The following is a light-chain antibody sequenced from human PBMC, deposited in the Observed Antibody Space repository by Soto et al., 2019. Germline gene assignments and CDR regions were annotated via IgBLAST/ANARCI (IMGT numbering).Light chain of an antibody. Sequence: QSALTQPASVSGSPGQSITISCTGTSSDVGTYNLVSWYQQHPGKATKLMISEDTKRPSGVSYRFSGSKSGITASLTISGLQAEDEADYYCCSYAAGSTWVFGGGTKVTVL. CDR2: EDT. CDR1: SSDVGTYNL. V-gene: IGLV2-23*01. J-gene: IGLJ3*02. CDR3: CSYAAGSTWV.